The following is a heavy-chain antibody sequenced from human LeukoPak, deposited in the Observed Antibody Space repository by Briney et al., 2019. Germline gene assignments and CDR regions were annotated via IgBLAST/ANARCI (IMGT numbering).Heavy chain of an antibody. D-gene: IGHD3-22*01. CDR1: GFTVSSNY. CDR2: IYSGGST. Sequence: GGSLRLSCAASGFTVSSNYMSWVRQAPGKGLEWVSVIYSGGSTYYADSVKGRFTISRHNSKNTLYLQMNSLRAEDTAVYFCARLMKGYYYDYSGHDSWGQGTLVTVSS. V-gene: IGHV3-53*04. CDR3: ARLMKGYYYDYSGHDS. J-gene: IGHJ4*02.